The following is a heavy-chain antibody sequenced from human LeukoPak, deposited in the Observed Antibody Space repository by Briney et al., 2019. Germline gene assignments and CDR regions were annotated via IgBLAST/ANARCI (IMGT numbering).Heavy chain of an antibody. Sequence: GGSLRLSCAASGFTFDDYAMHWARQAPGKGLEWVSLISGDGGSTYYADSAKGRLTISRDNSKNSLYLQMNSLRTEDTALYYCAKDIGAYGDYGFDYWGQGTLVTVSS. CDR3: AKDIGAYGDYGFDY. D-gene: IGHD4-17*01. CDR2: ISGDGGST. V-gene: IGHV3-43*02. J-gene: IGHJ4*02. CDR1: GFTFDDYA.